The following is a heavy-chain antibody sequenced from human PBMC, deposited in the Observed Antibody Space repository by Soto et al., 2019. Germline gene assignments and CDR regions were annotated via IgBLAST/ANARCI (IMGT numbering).Heavy chain of an antibody. CDR3: ARGPSGDKVDC. D-gene: IGHD7-27*01. V-gene: IGHV4-30-4*01. Sequence: QVQLQESGPRLVSPSQTLSLTCTVSGGSISSAAYCWSWIRQSPDKGLEWIGHIYDGGTTYSSPSLKGRVTISADTSEPQFSLKLNSVSAADTAVYYCARGPSGDKVDCWGQGIQVTVSS. J-gene: IGHJ4*02. CDR1: GGSISSAAYC. CDR2: IYDGGTT.